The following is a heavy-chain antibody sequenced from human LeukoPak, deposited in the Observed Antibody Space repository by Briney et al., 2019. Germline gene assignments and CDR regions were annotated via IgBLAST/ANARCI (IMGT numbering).Heavy chain of an antibody. CDR2: ISAYNGNT. J-gene: IGHJ4*02. D-gene: IGHD3-10*01. Sequence: ASVKVSCKASGYTFTSCGISWVRQAPGQGLEWMGWISAYNGNTNYAQKLQGRVTMTTDTSTSTAYMELRSLRSDDTAVYYCARVGPPPLAYYFDYWGQGTLVTVSS. CDR3: ARVGPPPLAYYFDY. V-gene: IGHV1-18*01. CDR1: GYTFTSCG.